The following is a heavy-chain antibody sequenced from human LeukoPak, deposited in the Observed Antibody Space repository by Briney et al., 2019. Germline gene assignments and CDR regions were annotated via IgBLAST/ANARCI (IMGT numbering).Heavy chain of an antibody. D-gene: IGHD2-2*01. J-gene: IGHJ5*02. Sequence: PSETLSLTCAVYGGSFSGYYWSWIRQPPGKGLEWIGEINHSGSTNYNPSLKSRVTISVDTSKNQFSLKLSSVTAADTVVYYCARPRYCSSTSCYLGSGWFDPWGQGTLVTVSS. CDR2: INHSGST. V-gene: IGHV4-34*01. CDR1: GGSFSGYY. CDR3: ARPRYCSSTSCYLGSGWFDP.